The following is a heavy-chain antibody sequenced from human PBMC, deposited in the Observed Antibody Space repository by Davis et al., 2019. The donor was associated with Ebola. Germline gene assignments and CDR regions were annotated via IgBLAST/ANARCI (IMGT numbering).Heavy chain of an antibody. CDR3: ARDRALWYSSGWYSYYYSGMDV. CDR2: ISSNGGST. J-gene: IGHJ6*02. CDR1: GFTFSSYA. V-gene: IGHV3-64*02. D-gene: IGHD6-19*01. Sequence: GESLKTSCAASGFTFSSYAMHWVRQAPGKGLEYVSAISSNGGSTYYADSVKGRFTISRDNSKNTLFLQMGSLRGEDTAVYYCARDRALWYSSGWYSYYYSGMDVWGQGTTVTVSS.